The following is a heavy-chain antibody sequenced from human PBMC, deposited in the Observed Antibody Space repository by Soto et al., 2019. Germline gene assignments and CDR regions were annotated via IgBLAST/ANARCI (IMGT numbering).Heavy chain of an antibody. CDR1: GYTFTSDF. V-gene: IGHV1-46*03. J-gene: IGHJ4*02. CDR2: INPSGGST. Sequence: ASLKVSCKASGYTFTSDFVHWVRKAPGQGLEWMVIINPSGGSTSYAQKFQGRVTMTRDTSTSTVYMELSSLRSEDTAVYYCARDPSTWGQGTLVTVSS. D-gene: IGHD2-2*01. CDR3: ARDPST.